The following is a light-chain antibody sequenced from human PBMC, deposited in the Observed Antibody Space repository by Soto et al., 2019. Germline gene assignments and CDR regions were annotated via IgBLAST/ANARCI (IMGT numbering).Light chain of an antibody. CDR3: LQMTAFPHT. CDR1: QSLVHSNGHTY. CDR2: RIF. V-gene: IGKV2-24*01. Sequence: DIVMTQTPLSSPVVLGQPASISCKSSQSLVHSNGHTYLTWIQQRPGRPPRLLIYRIFNRFFGVPDRFSGSGAGTEFTLKISAVEAEDVGVYYCLQMTAFPHTFGQGTKLEIK. J-gene: IGKJ2*01.